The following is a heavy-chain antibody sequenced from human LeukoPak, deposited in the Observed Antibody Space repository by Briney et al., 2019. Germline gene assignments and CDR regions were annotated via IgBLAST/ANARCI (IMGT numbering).Heavy chain of an antibody. Sequence: SVKVSCKASGGTFSSYAISWVRQAPGQGLEWMGGIIPIFGTANYAQKFQGSVTITADESTSTAYMELSSLRSEDTAVYYCARGTPDRVLEGPWGQGTLVTVSS. D-gene: IGHD3-3*02. J-gene: IGHJ5*02. V-gene: IGHV1-69*13. CDR3: ARGTPDRVLEGP. CDR2: IIPIFGTA. CDR1: GGTFSSYA.